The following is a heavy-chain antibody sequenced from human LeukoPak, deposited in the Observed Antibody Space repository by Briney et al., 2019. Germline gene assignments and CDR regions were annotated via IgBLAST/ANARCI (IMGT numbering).Heavy chain of an antibody. CDR3: ARDYEDSGYDLWGSMYYFDY. CDR2: ISSSSSYI. Sequence: GGSLRLSCAASGFTFSSYSMNWVRQAPGKGLEWVSSISSSSSYIYYADSVKGRFTISRDNAKNSLYLQMNSLRAEDTAVYYCARDYEDSGYDLWGSMYYFDYWGQGTLVTVSS. V-gene: IGHV3-21*01. J-gene: IGHJ4*02. D-gene: IGHD5-12*01. CDR1: GFTFSSYS.